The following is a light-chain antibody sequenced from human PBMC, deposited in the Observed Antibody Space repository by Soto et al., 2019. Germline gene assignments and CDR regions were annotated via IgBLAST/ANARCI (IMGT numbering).Light chain of an antibody. Sequence: QSVLTQPPSASGTPGQRVTISCSGSSSNIESNSVNWYQHLPGTAPKLLIYTNDQRPSGVPDRFSASKSGTSASLAISGLQSEDEADYYCAAWDDSLNGHVVFGGGTQLTVL. V-gene: IGLV1-44*01. CDR2: TND. CDR1: SSNIESNS. J-gene: IGLJ2*01. CDR3: AAWDDSLNGHVV.